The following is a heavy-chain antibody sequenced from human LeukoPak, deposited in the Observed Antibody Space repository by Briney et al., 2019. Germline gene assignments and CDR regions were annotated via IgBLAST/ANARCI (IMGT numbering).Heavy chain of an antibody. CDR3: AKDMTQFWSGPDY. J-gene: IGHJ4*02. V-gene: IGHV3-30*18. Sequence: GGSLRLSCTASGFTFSSYGMHWVRQAPGKGLEWVTVISYDGSNKYFADSVKGRFTISRDNSKNTLFLQMNSLRAEDTAVYYCAKDMTQFWSGPDYWGQGTLVTVSS. CDR1: GFTFSSYG. D-gene: IGHD3-3*01. CDR2: ISYDGSNK.